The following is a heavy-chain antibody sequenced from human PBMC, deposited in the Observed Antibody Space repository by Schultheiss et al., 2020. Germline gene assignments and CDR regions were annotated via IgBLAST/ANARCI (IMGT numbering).Heavy chain of an antibody. Sequence: GESLKISCAASGFTFSDYYMSWIRQAPGKGLEWVSFVSSSGTTIYYADSVKGRFTISRDNAKNSLYLQMNSLRAEDTAVYYCSRESAYHFDYWGQGTLVTVSS. V-gene: IGHV3-11*01. CDR2: VSSSGTTI. D-gene: IGHD3-16*01. J-gene: IGHJ4*02. CDR1: GFTFSDYY. CDR3: SRESAYHFDY.